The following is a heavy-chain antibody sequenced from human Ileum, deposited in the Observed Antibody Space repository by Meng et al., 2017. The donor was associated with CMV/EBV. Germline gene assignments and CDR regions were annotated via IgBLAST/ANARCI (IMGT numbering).Heavy chain of an antibody. D-gene: IGHD2-2*01. Sequence: ASVKVSCKASGYTFTGYYMHWVRQAPGQGLEWMGWINPNSGGTNYAQKFQGRVTMNRDTSISTAYMELSRLRSDDTAVYCCATLPAPIQAYYFDYWGQGTLVTVSS. CDR2: INPNSGGT. CDR3: ATLPAPIQAYYFDY. CDR1: GYTFTGYY. V-gene: IGHV1-2*02. J-gene: IGHJ4*02.